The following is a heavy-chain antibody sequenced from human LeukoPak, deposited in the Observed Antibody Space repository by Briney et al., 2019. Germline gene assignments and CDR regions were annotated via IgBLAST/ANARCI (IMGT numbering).Heavy chain of an antibody. V-gene: IGHV1-8*01. Sequence: ASVKVSCKASGFSFSNYDINWVRQAPGQGLEWVGGTNPHSERTGYAEKFRDRVTMTRDTSTSTAYMELSSPTSEDTAVYYCARVARPPYKLCGSVTCYGEDAFDFWGQGTMVTVSS. CDR2: TNPHSERT. CDR1: GFSFSNYD. D-gene: IGHD2-2*01. CDR3: ARVARPPYKLCGSVTCYGEDAFDF. J-gene: IGHJ3*01.